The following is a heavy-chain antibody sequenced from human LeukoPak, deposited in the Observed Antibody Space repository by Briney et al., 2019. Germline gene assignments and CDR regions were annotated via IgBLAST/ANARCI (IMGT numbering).Heavy chain of an antibody. CDR3: AHSPDYFNSGSYYKNPYYFDY. J-gene: IGHJ4*02. CDR2: IFWDDDK. D-gene: IGHD3-10*01. V-gene: IGHV2-5*02. Sequence: SGPTLVNPTQTLTLTCTFSGFSLSPTRGGVTWIRQPPGKALEWLAIIFWDDDKRYSATLKSRLTITKDTSKNQVVLTMTNMDPVDTATYYCAHSPDYFNSGSYYKNPYYFDYWGQGTLVTVSS. CDR1: GFSLSPTRGG.